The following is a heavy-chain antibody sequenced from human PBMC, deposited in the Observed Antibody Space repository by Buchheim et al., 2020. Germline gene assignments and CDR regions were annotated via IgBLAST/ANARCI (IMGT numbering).Heavy chain of an antibody. D-gene: IGHD3-3*01. V-gene: IGHV3-30*18. J-gene: IGHJ4*02. CDR1: GFTFSSYG. CDR2: ISYDGSNK. Sequence: QVQLVESGGGVVQPGRSLRLSCAASGFTFSSYGMHWVRQAPGKGLEWVAVISYDGSNKYYADSVKGRFTISRDSSKNTLYLQMNSLRAEDTAVYYCAKDLGYDFWSGYLTYWGQGTL. CDR3: AKDLGYDFWSGYLTY.